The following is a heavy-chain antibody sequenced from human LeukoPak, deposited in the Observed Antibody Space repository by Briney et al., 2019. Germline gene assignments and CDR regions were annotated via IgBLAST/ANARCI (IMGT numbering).Heavy chain of an antibody. CDR1: GFTVSSNY. CDR2: IYYSGST. D-gene: IGHD3-10*01. CDR3: ARDLLLWFGELLFHDAFDI. J-gene: IGHJ3*02. Sequence: PGGSLRLSCAASGFTVSSNYMSWIRQPPGKGLEWIGSIYYSGSTYYNPSLKSRVTISVDTSKNQFSLKLSSVTAADTAVYYCARDLLLWFGELLFHDAFDIWGQGTMVTVSS. V-gene: IGHV4-39*07.